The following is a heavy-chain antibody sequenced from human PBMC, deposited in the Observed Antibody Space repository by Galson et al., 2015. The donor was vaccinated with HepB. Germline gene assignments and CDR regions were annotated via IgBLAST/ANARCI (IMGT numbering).Heavy chain of an antibody. J-gene: IGHJ4*02. CDR1: GFTFGPYS. Sequence: SLRLSCAASGFTFGPYSMNWVRRAPGKGLEWVSYISSNSQTIHYADSVRGRFTISRDNAKNSLYLQMDSLRDEDTAVYYCARDADGNFDSWGQGTLVTVSS. V-gene: IGHV3-48*02. CDR2: ISSNSQTI. CDR3: ARDADGNFDS. D-gene: IGHD5-24*01.